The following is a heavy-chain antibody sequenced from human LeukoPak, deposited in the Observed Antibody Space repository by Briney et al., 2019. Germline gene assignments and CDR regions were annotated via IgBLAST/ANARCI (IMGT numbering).Heavy chain of an antibody. J-gene: IGHJ4*02. Sequence: GGSLRLSCEASGFXFSSYAMSWVRQAPGKGLEWLSGISGSGGNTYYADSVKGRFTISRDNSNNTLYLQMNSLRAEDTAVYYCARHSRGRWYVFDYWGQGTLVTVSS. CDR3: ARHSRGRWYVFDY. V-gene: IGHV3-23*01. D-gene: IGHD6-13*01. CDR2: ISGSGGNT. CDR1: GFXFSSYA.